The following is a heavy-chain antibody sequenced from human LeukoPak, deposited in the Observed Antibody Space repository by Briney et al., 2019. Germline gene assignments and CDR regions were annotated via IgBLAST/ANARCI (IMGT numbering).Heavy chain of an antibody. V-gene: IGHV6-1*01. D-gene: IGHD3-10*01. Sequence: SQTLSLTCAISGDSVSTNSAAWNWIRQSPLRGLEWLGKTYYRSKWYNDYAASVRSRITVNPDTSKNQFSLQLSSVNPEDTAVYYCARLGSGSNYWGQGTLVTVSS. CDR1: GDSVSTNSAA. CDR3: ARLGSGSNY. CDR2: TYYRSKWYN. J-gene: IGHJ4*02.